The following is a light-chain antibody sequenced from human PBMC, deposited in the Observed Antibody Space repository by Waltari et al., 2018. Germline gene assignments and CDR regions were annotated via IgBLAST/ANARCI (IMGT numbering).Light chain of an antibody. CDR2: DAS. Sequence: DIQMTQSPSSLSASVGDRVTITCQASQDINNYLNWYQQKPGKAPKLLIYDASDLELGVPSRFSGSGSATDFTFTISSLQPEDVGTYYCQQDDNVPLTFGPGTKVDIK. CDR3: QQDDNVPLT. CDR1: QDINNY. J-gene: IGKJ3*01. V-gene: IGKV1-33*01.